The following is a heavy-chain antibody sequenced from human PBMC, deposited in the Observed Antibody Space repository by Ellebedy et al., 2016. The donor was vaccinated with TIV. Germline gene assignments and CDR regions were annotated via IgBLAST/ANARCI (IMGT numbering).Heavy chain of an antibody. D-gene: IGHD1-26*01. J-gene: IGHJ4*02. CDR1: GGSLTNHF. V-gene: IGHV4-59*11. CDR3: ASYEGPTARLDY. CDR2: IYYSGTT. Sequence: MPSETLSLTCTVSGGSLTNHFWSWIRQPPGKGLEWIASIYYSGTTNYNPSLKSRVTISVDTSKNQIPLKLTSVTAADTAVYYCASYEGPTARLDYWGQGTLVTVSS.